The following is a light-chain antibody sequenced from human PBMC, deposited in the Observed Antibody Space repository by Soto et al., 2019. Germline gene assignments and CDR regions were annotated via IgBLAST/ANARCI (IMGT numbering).Light chain of an antibody. CDR2: KAS. Sequence: DIHMTQSPSSLFASVGDRVTIACRASQSIRSWLAWYQQKPGKAPRLLIYKASSLESGVPSRFSGSGSGTEFTLTISSLQPDDSATYYCQQYDSYPWTFGQGTKVDNK. CDR1: QSIRSW. V-gene: IGKV1-5*03. CDR3: QQYDSYPWT. J-gene: IGKJ1*01.